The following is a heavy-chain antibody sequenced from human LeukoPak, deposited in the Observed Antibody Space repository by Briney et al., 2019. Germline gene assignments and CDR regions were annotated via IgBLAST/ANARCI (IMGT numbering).Heavy chain of an antibody. CDR2: IYYSGST. J-gene: IGHJ4*02. V-gene: IGHV4-39*02. CDR3: ARDFWSGYFDY. CDR1: GGSISSSSYC. Sequence: KPSETLSLTCTVSGGSISSSSYCWGWIRQPPGKGLEWIGSIYYSGSTYYNPSLKSRVTISIDTSKNQFSLKLSSVTAADTAVYYCARDFWSGYFDYWGQGTLVTVSS. D-gene: IGHD3-3*01.